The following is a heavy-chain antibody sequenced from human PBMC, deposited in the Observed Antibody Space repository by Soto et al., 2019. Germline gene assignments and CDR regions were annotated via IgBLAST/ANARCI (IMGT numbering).Heavy chain of an antibody. J-gene: IGHJ4*02. V-gene: IGHV1-18*01. Sequence: QVQLVQSGAEVKKPGASVKVSCKASGYTFTSYAISWVRQAPGQGLEWMGWISTYHGNTNYALNLQDRVTMTTDTSTSTADMELRSLRSDDTAVYYCARPVAGHWDDFEYWGQGTPVTVSS. D-gene: IGHD6-19*01. CDR3: ARPVAGHWDDFEY. CDR2: ISTYHGNT. CDR1: GYTFTSYA.